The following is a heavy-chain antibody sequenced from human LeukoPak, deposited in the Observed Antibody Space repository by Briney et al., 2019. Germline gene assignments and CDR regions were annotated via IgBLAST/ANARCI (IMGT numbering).Heavy chain of an antibody. J-gene: IGHJ1*01. CDR2: IYGGGDT. CDR1: GITVSDKY. V-gene: IGHV3-53*01. CDR3: AVLTSGWRFQH. D-gene: IGHD6-19*01. Sequence: GGSLRLSCEVSGITVSDKYMSWVRQAPRKGLECVSLIYGGGDTYYADSVKGRFTISRDNSKNTLYLQMNSLRAEDTAVHYCAVLTSGWRFQHWGQGTLVTVSS.